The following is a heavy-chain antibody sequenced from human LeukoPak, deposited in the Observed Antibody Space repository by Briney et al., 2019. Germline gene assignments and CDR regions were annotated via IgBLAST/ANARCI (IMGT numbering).Heavy chain of an antibody. CDR1: GYTFTGYY. CDR3: ARDLRGYSGYALTG. D-gene: IGHD5-12*01. J-gene: IGHJ4*02. Sequence: ASVKVSCKASGYTFTGYYIHWVRQAPGQGLEWMGWINPNSGGTNYAQKFQGRVTMTRDTSISTAYMELSSLKPDDTAVYYCARDLRGYSGYALTGWGQGTLVTVSS. V-gene: IGHV1-2*02. CDR2: INPNSGGT.